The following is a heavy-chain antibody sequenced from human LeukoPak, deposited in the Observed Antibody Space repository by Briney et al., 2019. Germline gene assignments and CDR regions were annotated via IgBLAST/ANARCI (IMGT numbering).Heavy chain of an antibody. CDR3: ARDPFDGDSDY. V-gene: IGHV3-11*01. D-gene: IGHD4-17*01. CDR1: GFTFSDCY. CDR2: ISSSGSTI. J-gene: IGHJ4*02. Sequence: GGSLRLSCAASGFTFSDCYMSWIRQAPGKGLEWVSYISSSGSTIYYADSVKGRFTISRDNAKNSLYLQMNSLRAEDTAVHYCARDPFDGDSDYWGQGTLVTVSS.